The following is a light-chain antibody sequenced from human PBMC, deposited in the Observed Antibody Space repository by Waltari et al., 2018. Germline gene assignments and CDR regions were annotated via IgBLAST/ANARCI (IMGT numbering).Light chain of an antibody. CDR3: QQYYATPPT. CDR1: PSVANHPNNKNY. Sequence: DIVMTQSPDTLIVSLGERATINCKSRPSVANHPNNKNYVAWYRQKPGQPPKLLISWASTREYGVPDRYSGSGSGTQFTLTISSLQAEDVAIYYCQQYYATPPTFGQGTKVEIK. V-gene: IGKV4-1*01. J-gene: IGKJ1*01. CDR2: WAS.